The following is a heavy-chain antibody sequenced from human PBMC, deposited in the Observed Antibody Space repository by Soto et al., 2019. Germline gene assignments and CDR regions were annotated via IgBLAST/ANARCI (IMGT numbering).Heavy chain of an antibody. D-gene: IGHD4-17*01. CDR2: IRSKANSYAT. Sequence: EVQLVESGGGLVQPGGSLKLSCAASGFTFSGSAMHWVRQASGKGLEWVGRIRSKANSYATAYAASVKGRFTISRDDSKNTAYLQMNSLKTEDTAVYYCTRRYSDWWFDPRGQGTLVTVSS. V-gene: IGHV3-73*02. J-gene: IGHJ5*02. CDR1: GFTFSGSA. CDR3: TRRYSDWWFDP.